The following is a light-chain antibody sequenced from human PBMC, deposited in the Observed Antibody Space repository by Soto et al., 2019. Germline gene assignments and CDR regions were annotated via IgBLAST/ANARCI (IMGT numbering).Light chain of an antibody. CDR2: DTF. V-gene: IGKV3-11*01. CDR1: QIVTSS. J-gene: IGKJ2*01. CDR3: QLRSDWPPTYT. Sequence: EIVLTRSPSTLSLSPGTGATLSCRASQIVTSSLAWYQQRPGQAPRLLIYDTFTRATGIPARFSAKGAGTDFTLTISSLEPEDSAVYFCQLRSDWPPTYTFGQGTKV.